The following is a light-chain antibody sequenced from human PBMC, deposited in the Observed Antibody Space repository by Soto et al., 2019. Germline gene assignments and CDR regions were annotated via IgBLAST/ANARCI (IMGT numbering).Light chain of an antibody. CDR3: SSYAGSNNWV. CDR2: EVS. CDR1: SSNVGSYNF. Sequence: QSALTQPASVSGSPGQSITISCTGTSSNVGSYNFVSWYRQYPGKAPELIIYEVSKRPSGVPDRFSGSKSGNTASLTVSGLQAEDEADYYCSSYAGSNNWVFGGGTKVTVL. V-gene: IGLV2-8*01. J-gene: IGLJ3*02.